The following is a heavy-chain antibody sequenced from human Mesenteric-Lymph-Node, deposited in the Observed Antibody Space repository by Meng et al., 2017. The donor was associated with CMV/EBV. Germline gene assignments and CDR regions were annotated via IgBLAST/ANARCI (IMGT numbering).Heavy chain of an antibody. CDR2: IHYTGKT. V-gene: IGHV4-39*07. CDR1: GDSISGSDDDY. J-gene: IGHJ4*02. Sequence: SETLSLTCSVSGDSISGSDDDYWSWIRQPPGKGLEWIGNIHYTGKTYYNPSLKSRVTVSVDTSKNHFSLSLTSVTAADTAVYYCATGTIFFIYWGQGRLVTVSS. CDR3: ATGTIFFIY. D-gene: IGHD3-3*01.